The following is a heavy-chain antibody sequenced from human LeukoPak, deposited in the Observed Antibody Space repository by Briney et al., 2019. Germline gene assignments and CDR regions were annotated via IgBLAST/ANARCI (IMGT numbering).Heavy chain of an antibody. D-gene: IGHD2-8*02. CDR1: GYSISSGYH. CDR3: AREYWVFDY. CDR2: VYRSGTT. J-gene: IGHJ4*02. V-gene: IGHV4-38-2*02. Sequence: SETLSLTCVVSGYSISSGYHWGWIRQPPGKGLEWIGSVYRSGTTYYDPSLKSRVTISVNTSKNQISLKVRSVTAADTAMYYCAREYWVFDYWGQGILVTVSS.